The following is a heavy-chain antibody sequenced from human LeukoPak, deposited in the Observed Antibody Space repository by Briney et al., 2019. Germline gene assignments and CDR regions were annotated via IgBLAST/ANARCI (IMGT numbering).Heavy chain of an antibody. Sequence: ASVKVSCKASGYTFTGYYMHWVRQAPGQGLEWMGWINPNSGGTNYAQKFQGWVTMTRDTSISTAYMELSRLRSDGTAAYYCARMYSSSSRALGYWGQGTLVTVSS. D-gene: IGHD6-6*01. CDR3: ARMYSSSSRALGY. CDR1: GYTFTGYY. CDR2: INPNSGGT. V-gene: IGHV1-2*04. J-gene: IGHJ4*02.